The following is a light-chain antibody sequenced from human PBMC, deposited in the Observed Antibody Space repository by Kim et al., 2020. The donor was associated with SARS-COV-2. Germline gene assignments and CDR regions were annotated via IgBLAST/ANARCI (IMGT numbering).Light chain of an antibody. CDR3: QAWDSTFYV. V-gene: IGLV3-1*01. CDR2: QDN. CDR1: KLGDKF. Sequence: SYELTQPPSVSVSPGQTSTITCPGYKLGDKFVCWYQQKPGQSPALIMYQDNKRPSGIAERFSGSNSGNTATLTISGTQTMDEADYYCQAWDSTFYVFGTGTKVTVL. J-gene: IGLJ1*01.